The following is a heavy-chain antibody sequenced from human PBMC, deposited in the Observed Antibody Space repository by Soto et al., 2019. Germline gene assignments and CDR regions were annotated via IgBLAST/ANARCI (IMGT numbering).Heavy chain of an antibody. CDR2: IHPSDSDV. Sequence: GESLKISCQDYGYDFSNFWIGWVRQVSGKGLEWMGIIHPSDSDVQYSPSFQGQVTISVDKSVTTAYLQWSSLKASDTAIYYCARHDYWGQGTLVTVSS. CDR1: GYDFSNFW. J-gene: IGHJ4*02. CDR3: ARHDY. V-gene: IGHV5-51*01.